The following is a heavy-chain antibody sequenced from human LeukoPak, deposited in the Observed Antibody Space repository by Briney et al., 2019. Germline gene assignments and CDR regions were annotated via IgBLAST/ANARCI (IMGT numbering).Heavy chain of an antibody. V-gene: IGHV1-46*01. D-gene: IGHD5-18*01. J-gene: IGHJ4*02. Sequence: ASVKVSCKASGYTFTSYYMHWVRQAPGQGLEWMGIINPSGGSTSYAQKFQGRVTMTRDMSTSTVYMELSSLRSEDTAVYYCARGNLARGYSYGYDYYFDYWGQGTLVTVSS. CDR1: GYTFTSYY. CDR3: ARGNLARGYSYGYDYYFDY. CDR2: INPSGGST.